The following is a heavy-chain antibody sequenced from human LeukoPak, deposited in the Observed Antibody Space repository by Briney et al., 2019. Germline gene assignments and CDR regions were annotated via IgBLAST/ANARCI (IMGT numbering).Heavy chain of an antibody. V-gene: IGHV4-34*01. CDR1: GGSFSGYY. J-gene: IGHJ5*02. CDR2: INHSGST. Sequence: SETLSLTCAVYGGSFSGYYWSWIRQPPGKGLEWIGEINHSGSTNYNPSLKSRVTISVDTSKNQFSLKLSSVTAADTAVYYCARAEDLGYCSSTSCYDNWFDPWGQGTLVTVSS. D-gene: IGHD2-2*01. CDR3: ARAEDLGYCSSTSCYDNWFDP.